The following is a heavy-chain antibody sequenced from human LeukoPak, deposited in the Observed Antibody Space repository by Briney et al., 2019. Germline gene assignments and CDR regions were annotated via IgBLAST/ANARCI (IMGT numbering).Heavy chain of an antibody. CDR1: GGSISSSSYY. Sequence: SETLSLTCTVSGGSISSSSYYWGWIRQPPGKGLEWIGSIYYSGSTYYNPSLKSRVTISVDTSKNQFSLKLSSVTAADTAVYYCARGRYSGYDSVRYFDSWGQGTLVTVSS. CDR2: IYYSGST. J-gene: IGHJ4*02. V-gene: IGHV4-39*07. CDR3: ARGRYSGYDSVRYFDS. D-gene: IGHD5-12*01.